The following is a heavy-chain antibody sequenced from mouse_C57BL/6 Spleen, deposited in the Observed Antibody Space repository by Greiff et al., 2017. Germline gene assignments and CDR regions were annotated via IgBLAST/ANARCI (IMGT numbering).Heavy chain of an antibody. Sequence: QVQLQQPGAELVKPGASVKLSCKASGYTFTSYWMHWVKQRPGRGLEWIGRIDPNSGGTKYNEKFKSKATLTVDKPSSTAYMQLSSRTSEDSAVYYCAREGAYYGSSFAYWGQGTLVTVSA. CDR2: IDPNSGGT. V-gene: IGHV1-72*01. J-gene: IGHJ3*01. D-gene: IGHD1-1*01. CDR1: GYTFTSYW. CDR3: AREGAYYGSSFAY.